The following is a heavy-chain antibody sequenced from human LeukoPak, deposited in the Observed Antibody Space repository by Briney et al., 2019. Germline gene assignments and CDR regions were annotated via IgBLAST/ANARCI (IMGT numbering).Heavy chain of an antibody. CDR2: ISYDGSNK. Sequence: GGSLRLSCAASGFTFSSYSMNWVRQAPGKGLEWVAVISYDGSNKYYADSVKGRFTISRDNSKNTLYLQMNSLRAEDTAVYYCAKDQAFLYDFWSGYSLYYYGMDVWGQGTTVTVSS. J-gene: IGHJ6*02. V-gene: IGHV3-30*18. CDR1: GFTFSSYS. CDR3: AKDQAFLYDFWSGYSLYYYGMDV. D-gene: IGHD3-3*01.